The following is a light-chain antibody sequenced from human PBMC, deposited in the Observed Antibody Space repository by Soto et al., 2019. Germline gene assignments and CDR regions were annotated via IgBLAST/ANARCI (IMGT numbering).Light chain of an antibody. CDR1: SSDVGGYNY. V-gene: IGLV2-14*03. CDR2: DVN. CDR3: STYTRSSAFFV. J-gene: IGLJ1*01. Sequence: QYALTQPASVSGSPGQSITISCTGTSSDVGGYNYVSWYQQHPGKAPKFMIYDVNNRPSGVSNRFSDSKSGNTASLTISGLQAEDEADYYSSTYTRSSAFFVYGTGSKVTVL.